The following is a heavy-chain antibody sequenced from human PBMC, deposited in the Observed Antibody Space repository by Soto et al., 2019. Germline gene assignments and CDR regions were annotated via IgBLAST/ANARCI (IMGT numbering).Heavy chain of an antibody. CDR1: EFTFSGRS. V-gene: IGHV3-74*01. Sequence: EVQLVESGGGLVQPGGSLRLSCAASEFTFSGRSVHWVRQATGKGLVWVSGIDKVGTDSTYADSVKGRFTSSRDNAKNTVYLHMNSLRVEDTAVYYCARGWFGPDVWGKGTTVTVSS. J-gene: IGHJ6*03. CDR3: ARGWFGPDV. D-gene: IGHD3-10*01. CDR2: IDKVGTDS.